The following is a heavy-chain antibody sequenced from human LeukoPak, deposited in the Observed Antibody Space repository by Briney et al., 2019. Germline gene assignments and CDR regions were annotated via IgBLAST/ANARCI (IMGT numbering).Heavy chain of an antibody. Sequence: ASVKVSCKTSDYTFTSYGISWVRQAPGQGLEWMGWISTYNGNTHYAHYAQRHQGRVTMTTDTATSTAYIELRSLRSDDTAVYYCARNSSSYIDFWGQGTLVTVSS. V-gene: IGHV1-18*01. D-gene: IGHD3-22*01. CDR2: ISTYNGNTHYA. CDR1: DYTFTSYG. J-gene: IGHJ4*02. CDR3: ARNSSSYIDF.